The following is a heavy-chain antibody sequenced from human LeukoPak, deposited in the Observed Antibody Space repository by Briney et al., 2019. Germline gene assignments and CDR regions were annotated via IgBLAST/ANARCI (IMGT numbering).Heavy chain of an antibody. V-gene: IGHV3-30*02. CDR2: IRYDGSNK. J-gene: IGHJ4*02. D-gene: IGHD4-17*01. Sequence: GGSLRLSCAASGFTFSSYGMHWVRQAPGKGLEWVAFIRYDGSNKYYADSVKGRFTISRDNSKNTLYLQMNSLRAEDTAVYYCAKDDYGDSYYFDYWGQGTLVTVSS. CDR1: GFTFSSYG. CDR3: AKDDYGDSYYFDY.